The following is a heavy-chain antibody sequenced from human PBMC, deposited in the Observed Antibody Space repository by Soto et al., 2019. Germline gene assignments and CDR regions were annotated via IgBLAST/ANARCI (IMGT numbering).Heavy chain of an antibody. J-gene: IGHJ6*03. D-gene: IGHD2-2*01. V-gene: IGHV1-18*01. CDR2: ISAYNGNT. CDR3: ARAGRVYCSSTSCFPATDYYYYMDV. Sequence: ASVKVSCKASGYTFTSYGISWVRQAPGQGLEWMGWISAYNGNTNYAQKLQGRVTMTTDTSTSTAYMELRSLRSDDTAVYYCARAGRVYCSSTSCFPATDYYYYMDVWGKGTTVTVSS. CDR1: GYTFTSYG.